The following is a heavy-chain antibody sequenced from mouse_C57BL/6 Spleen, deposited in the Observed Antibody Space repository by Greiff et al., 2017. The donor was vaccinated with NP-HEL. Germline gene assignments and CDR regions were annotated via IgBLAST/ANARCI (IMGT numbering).Heavy chain of an antibody. CDR2: ISSGSSTI. Sequence: EVMLVESGGGLVKPGGSLKLSCAASGFTFSDYGMHWVRQAPEKGLEWVAYISSGSSTIYYADTVKGRFTISRDNAKNTLFLQMTSLRSEDTAMYYCARPHYDYSGAWFAYWGQGTLVTVSA. CDR1: GFTFSDYG. J-gene: IGHJ3*01. D-gene: IGHD2-4*01. V-gene: IGHV5-17*01. CDR3: ARPHYDYSGAWFAY.